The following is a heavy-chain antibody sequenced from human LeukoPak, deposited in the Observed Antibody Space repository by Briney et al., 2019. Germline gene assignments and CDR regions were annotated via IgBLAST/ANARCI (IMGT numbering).Heavy chain of an antibody. Sequence: SETLSLTCTVSDGSISSYYWSWIRQPPGKGLEWIGHIYDSGSTNYNPSLKSRVTISVDTSKNQFSLKLSSVTAADTAVYYCAREFSWSGFFDYWGQGTLVTISS. V-gene: IGHV4-59*12. D-gene: IGHD3-3*01. CDR3: AREFSWSGFFDY. CDR2: IYDSGST. J-gene: IGHJ4*02. CDR1: DGSISSYY.